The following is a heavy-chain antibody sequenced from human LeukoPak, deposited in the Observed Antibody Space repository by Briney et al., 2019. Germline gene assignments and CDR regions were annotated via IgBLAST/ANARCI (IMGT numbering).Heavy chain of an antibody. J-gene: IGHJ4*02. CDR3: ARGRGMTTIDY. V-gene: IGHV4-39*01. CDR2: IYYSGST. D-gene: IGHD4-17*01. CDR1: GGSTSSSSYY. Sequence: SETLSLTCTVSGGSTSSSSYYWGWIRQPPGKGLEWIGSIYYSGSTYYNPSLKSRVTISVDTSKNQFSLKLSSVTAADTAVYYCARGRGMTTIDYWGQGTLVTVSS.